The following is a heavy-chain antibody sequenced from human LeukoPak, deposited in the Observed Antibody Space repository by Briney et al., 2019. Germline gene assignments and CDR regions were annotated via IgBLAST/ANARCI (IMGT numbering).Heavy chain of an antibody. V-gene: IGHV3-74*01. CDR3: ARGNYYGQDY. J-gene: IGHJ4*02. CDR2: INSDGSTT. Sequence: TGGSLRLSCAASGFTFSSYWMHWVRQAPGKGLVWISRINSDGSTTSYADSVKGRFTISRDNAKNTLYLHMNSLRAEDTAVYYCARGNYYGQDYWGQGTLVTVSS. CDR1: GFTFSSYW. D-gene: IGHD3-10*01.